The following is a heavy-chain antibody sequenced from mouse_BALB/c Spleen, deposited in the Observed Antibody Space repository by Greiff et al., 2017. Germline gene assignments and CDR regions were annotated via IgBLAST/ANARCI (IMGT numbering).Heavy chain of an antibody. CDR3: AREGYGNYGDY. J-gene: IGHJ2*01. CDR2: ISSGGST. CDR1: GFTFSSYA. D-gene: IGHD2-10*02. Sequence: VQRVESGGGLVKPGGSLKLSCAASGFTFSSYAMSWVRQTPEKRLEWVASISSGGSTYYPDSVKGRFTISRDNARNILYLQMSSLRSEDTAMYYCAREGYGNYGDYWGQGTTLTVSS. V-gene: IGHV5-6-5*01.